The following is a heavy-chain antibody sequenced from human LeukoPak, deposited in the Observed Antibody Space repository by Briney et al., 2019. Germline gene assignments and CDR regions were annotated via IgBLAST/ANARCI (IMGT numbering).Heavy chain of an antibody. CDR1: GFSIASYA. Sequence: GGSLRLSCVVSGFSIASYAMTWVRQAPGKGLEWVSLISASGGSTYYADSVKGRFTISRDNSKNTLYLQMNSLRVEDMAVYFCAKGVSGSSRYYLDYWGQGNLVTVSS. D-gene: IGHD3-10*01. CDR3: AKGVSGSSRYYLDY. CDR2: ISASGGST. J-gene: IGHJ4*02. V-gene: IGHV3-23*01.